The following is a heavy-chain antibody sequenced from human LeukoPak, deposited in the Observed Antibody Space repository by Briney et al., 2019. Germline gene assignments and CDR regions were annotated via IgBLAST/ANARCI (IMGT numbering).Heavy chain of an antibody. CDR1: GFTFSNYA. D-gene: IGHD4-17*01. CDR2: IDDSGRNT. CDR3: AKRTTAFDY. J-gene: IGHJ4*02. Sequence: GGSLRLSCAASGFTFSNYAMSWVRQAPGKGLEWVSAIDDSGRNTYYADSVRGRFTISRDISKQTLYLQMNSLRADDTAVYYCAKRTTAFDYWGQGTLVTVSS. V-gene: IGHV3-23*01.